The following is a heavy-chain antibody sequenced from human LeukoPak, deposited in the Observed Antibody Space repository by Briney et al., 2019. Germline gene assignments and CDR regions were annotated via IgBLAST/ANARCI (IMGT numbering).Heavy chain of an antibody. D-gene: IGHD3-22*01. CDR2: IYYSGST. CDR3: ARVGRGYYDSSGYYPYYFDY. CDR1: GGSISSYY. J-gene: IGHJ4*02. Sequence: PSETLSLTCTVSGGSISSYYWSWIRQPPGKGLEWIGYIYYSGSTNYNPSLKSRVTISVDTSKNQFSLKLSSVTAAGTAVYYCARVGRGYYDSSGYYPYYFDYWGQGTPVTVSS. V-gene: IGHV4-59*08.